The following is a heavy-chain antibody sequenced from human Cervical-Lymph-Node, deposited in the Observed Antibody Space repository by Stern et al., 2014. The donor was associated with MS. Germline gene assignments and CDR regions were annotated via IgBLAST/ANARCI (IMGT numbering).Heavy chain of an antibody. CDR3: ARARFLDDFWNGFYPMDGFDV. V-gene: IGHV4-30-4*01. Sequence: QVQLQESGPGLVKPSQTLSLTCTVSGGSISRGDYYWSWIRQPAGKGLEWIGYIYHTGSTYYNPSLKSRLSMSVDTSQNQFSLKLNSVTAADTAVYYCARARFLDDFWNGFYPMDGFDVWGPGTMVPVSS. CDR1: GGSISRGDYY. D-gene: IGHD3-3*01. J-gene: IGHJ3*01. CDR2: IYHTGST.